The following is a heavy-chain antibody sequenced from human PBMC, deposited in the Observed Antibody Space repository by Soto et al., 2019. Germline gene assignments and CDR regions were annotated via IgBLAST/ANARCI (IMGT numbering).Heavy chain of an antibody. D-gene: IGHD2-2*01. V-gene: IGHV5-51*01. CDR1: GYSFTSYW. CDR2: IYPGDSDT. CDR3: ARLKGYCSSTSCYGPLEVRYGMDV. J-gene: IGHJ6*02. Sequence: PGESLKISCKGSGYSFTSYWIGWVRQMPGKGLEWMGIIYPGDSDTRYSPSFQGQVTISADKSISTAYLQWSSLKASDTAMYYCARLKGYCSSTSCYGPLEVRYGMDVWGQGTTVTVSS.